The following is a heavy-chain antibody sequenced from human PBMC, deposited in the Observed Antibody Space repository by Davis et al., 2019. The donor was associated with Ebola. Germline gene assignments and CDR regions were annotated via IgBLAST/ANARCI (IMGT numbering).Heavy chain of an antibody. J-gene: IGHJ4*02. Sequence: SDTLSLTFTVAGGSISDYYWSWNRQPPGKGLKWIGYIFNIDTTKYNLSLKSRVSILLDTSKNQFSLKLTSVTAADTAVYYCARGLPGTILDSWGPGTLVTVSS. CDR2: IFNIDTT. CDR3: ARGLPGTILDS. V-gene: IGHV4-59*01. CDR1: GGSISDYY. D-gene: IGHD2-8*01.